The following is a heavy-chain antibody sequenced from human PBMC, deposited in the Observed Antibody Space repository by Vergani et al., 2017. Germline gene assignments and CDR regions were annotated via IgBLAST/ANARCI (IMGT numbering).Heavy chain of an antibody. CDR3: ARDPLLGYGDYGSVAFDI. V-gene: IGHV4-4*02. CDR1: GGSISSSNW. J-gene: IGHJ3*02. Sequence: QVQLQESGPGLVKPSGTLSLTCAVSGGSISSSNWWSWVRQPPGKGLEWIGEIYHSGSTNYNPSLKSRVTISVDKSKNQFSLKLSSVTAADTAVYYCARDPLLGYGDYGSVAFDIWGQGTMVTVSS. D-gene: IGHD4-17*01. CDR2: IYHSGST.